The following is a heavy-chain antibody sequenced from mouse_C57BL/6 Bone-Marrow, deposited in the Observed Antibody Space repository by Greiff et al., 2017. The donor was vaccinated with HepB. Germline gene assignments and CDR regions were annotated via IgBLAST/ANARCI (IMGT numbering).Heavy chain of an antibody. CDR1: GYTFTSYW. CDR2: IDPSDSYT. CDR3: ARRSSNFYAMDY. D-gene: IGHD2-5*01. Sequence: QVQLQQPGAELVRPGTSVKLSCKASGYTFTSYWMHWVKQRPGQGLEWIGVIDPSDSYTNYNQKFKGKATLTVDTSSSTADMQLSSLTSEDSAVYYCARRSSNFYAMDYWGQGTSVTVSS. V-gene: IGHV1-59*01. J-gene: IGHJ4*01.